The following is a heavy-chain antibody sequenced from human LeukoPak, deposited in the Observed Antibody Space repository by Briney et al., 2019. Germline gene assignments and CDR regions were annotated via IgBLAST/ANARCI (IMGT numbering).Heavy chain of an antibody. V-gene: IGHV3-15*01. CDR1: GFNFQYAW. J-gene: IGHJ4*02. CDR2: IKSKRDGETT. Sequence: AGGSLRLSCAGPGFNFQYAWMTWVRQAPGKGLEWVGRIKSKRDGETTDYAALVKSRFSISRDDSKNTVYLQMNSLRTEDTAVYYCTSLVGSPTYWGQATLVAVSS. D-gene: IGHD4-23*01. CDR3: TSLVGSPTY.